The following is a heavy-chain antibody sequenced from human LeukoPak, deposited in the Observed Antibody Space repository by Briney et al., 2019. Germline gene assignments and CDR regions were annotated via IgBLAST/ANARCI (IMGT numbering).Heavy chain of an antibody. CDR1: GFTFSSYA. J-gene: IGHJ3*02. CDR3: ARGPTYYYDSSGYYAFDI. CDR2: ISYDGSNK. Sequence: PGGSLRLSCAASGFTFSSYAMHWVRQAPGKGLEWVAVISYDGSNKYYADSVKGRFTISRDNSKNTLYLQMNSLRAEDTAVYYCARGPTYYYDSSGYYAFDIWGQGTMVTVSS. V-gene: IGHV3-30-3*01. D-gene: IGHD3-22*01.